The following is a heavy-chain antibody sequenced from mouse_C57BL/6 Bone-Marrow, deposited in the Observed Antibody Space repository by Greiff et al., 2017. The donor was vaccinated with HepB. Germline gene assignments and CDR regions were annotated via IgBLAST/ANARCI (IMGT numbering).Heavy chain of an antibody. CDR3: TRGGVSRGYFDV. CDR1: GYTFTSYW. CDR2: IYPGNSDT. V-gene: IGHV1-5*01. Sequence: VQLKQPGAELVKPGASVKLSCKASGYTFTSYWMHWVKQRPGQGLEWIGAIYPGNSDTSYNQKFKGKAKLTAVTSASTAYMELSSLTNEDSAVYYCTRGGVSRGYFDVWGTGTTVTVSS. J-gene: IGHJ1*03.